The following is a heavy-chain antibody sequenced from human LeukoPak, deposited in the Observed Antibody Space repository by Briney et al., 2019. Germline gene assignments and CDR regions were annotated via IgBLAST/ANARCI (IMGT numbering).Heavy chain of an antibody. CDR1: GGTFSSYA. CDR3: ARDFVQYSSSHDAFDI. CDR2: ISAYNGNT. J-gene: IGHJ3*02. V-gene: IGHV1-18*01. Sequence: ASVKVSCKASGGTFSSYAISWVRQAPGQGLEWMGWISAYNGNTNYAQKLQGRVTMTTDTSTSTAYMELRSLRSDDTAVYYCARDFVQYSSSHDAFDIWGQGTMVTVSS. D-gene: IGHD6-6*01.